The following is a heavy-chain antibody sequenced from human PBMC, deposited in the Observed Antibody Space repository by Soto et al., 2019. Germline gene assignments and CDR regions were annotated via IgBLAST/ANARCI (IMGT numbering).Heavy chain of an antibody. Sequence: KTSETLSLTCAVSGGSISSSNWWSWVRQPPGKGLEWIGEIYHSGSTNYNPSLKSRVTISVDKSKNQFSLKLSSVTAADTAVYYCARGSAARHYYYYGMDVWGQGTTVTVSS. V-gene: IGHV4-4*02. CDR3: ARGSAARHYYYYGMDV. CDR2: IYHSGST. CDR1: GGSISSSNW. D-gene: IGHD6-6*01. J-gene: IGHJ6*02.